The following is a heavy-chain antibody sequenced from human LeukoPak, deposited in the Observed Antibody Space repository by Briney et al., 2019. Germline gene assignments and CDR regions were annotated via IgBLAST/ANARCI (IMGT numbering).Heavy chain of an antibody. CDR2: INYSGGT. Sequence: SETLSLTCTVSGGSITINTCSWGWIRQPPGKGLEWIGTINYSGGTSYKPSLKSRVTISVDTSKNQFSLTLSSVTAADTAVYYCWAIVVSTKLDYWGQGTLVTVSS. CDR3: WAIVVSTKLDY. V-gene: IGHV4-39*01. D-gene: IGHD1-26*01. CDR1: GGSITINTCS. J-gene: IGHJ4*02.